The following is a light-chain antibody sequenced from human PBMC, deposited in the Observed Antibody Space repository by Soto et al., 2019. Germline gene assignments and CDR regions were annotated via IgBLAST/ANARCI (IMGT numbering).Light chain of an antibody. CDR3: SSYTSSSTPV. V-gene: IGLV2-14*01. Sequence: QSALTQPASVSGSPGQSITISCTGTSSDVGGYNYVSWYQQHPDKAPKLMIYEVSNRPSGVSNRVSGSKSGNTASLTISGLQAEDEADYYCSSYTSSSTPVFRGGTKLTVL. J-gene: IGLJ2*01. CDR1: SSDVGGYNY. CDR2: EVS.